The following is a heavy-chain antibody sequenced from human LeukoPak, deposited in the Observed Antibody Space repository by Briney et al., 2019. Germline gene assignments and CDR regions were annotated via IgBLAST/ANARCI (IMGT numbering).Heavy chain of an antibody. CDR2: INWNGGKI. Sequence: GGSLRLSCAASGFTFSSYSMNWVRQAPGKGLEWVSGINWNGGKIGYADSVKGRFTISRYSAKSSLYLQMNTLRAEDMAFYYCAKALSSSFTGSSWEYWGQGTLVTVSS. V-gene: IGHV3-20*04. CDR1: GFTFSSYS. J-gene: IGHJ4*02. D-gene: IGHD6-6*01. CDR3: AKALSSSFTGSSWEY.